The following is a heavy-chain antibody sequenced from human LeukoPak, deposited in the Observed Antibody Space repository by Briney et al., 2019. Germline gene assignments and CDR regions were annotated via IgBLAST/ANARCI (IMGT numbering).Heavy chain of an antibody. J-gene: IGHJ3*02. D-gene: IGHD3-22*01. Sequence: GGSLRLSCAASRFTFSNYAMSWVRQAPGKGLEWVSAISGSGGSTYYADSVKGRFTISRDNSKNTLYLQMNSLRAEDTAVYYCAKGSPYYYDSSGYRPEAFDIWGQGTMVTVSS. CDR1: RFTFSNYA. CDR2: ISGSGGST. V-gene: IGHV3-23*01. CDR3: AKGSPYYYDSSGYRPEAFDI.